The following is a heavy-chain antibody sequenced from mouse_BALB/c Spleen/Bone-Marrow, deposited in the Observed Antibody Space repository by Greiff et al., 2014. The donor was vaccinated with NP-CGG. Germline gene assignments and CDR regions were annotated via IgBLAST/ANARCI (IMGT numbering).Heavy chain of an antibody. CDR2: IRNKANGYTT. J-gene: IGHJ2*01. D-gene: IGHD2-3*01. CDR1: GFTFTDYY. CDR3: ARDMGGLLFDY. V-gene: IGHV7-3*02. Sequence: EVQLVESGGGLVQPGGSLRLSCATSGFTFTDYYMNWVRQPPGKALEWLGFIRNKANGYTTEYSASVKGRFTISRDNSQSILYLQMNPLRAEDSATYYCARDMGGLLFDYWGQGTTLTVSS.